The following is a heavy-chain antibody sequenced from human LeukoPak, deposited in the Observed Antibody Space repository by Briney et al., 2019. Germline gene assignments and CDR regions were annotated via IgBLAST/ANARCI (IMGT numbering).Heavy chain of an antibody. Sequence: SETLSLTCAVYGGSFSGYYWSWLRQPPGKGLEWIGYIYYSGSTYYNPSLKSRVTISVDTSKNQSSLKLSSVTAADTAVYYCARDRATVTTLWGQGTLVTVSS. D-gene: IGHD4-17*01. CDR3: ARDRATVTTL. J-gene: IGHJ4*02. CDR1: GGSFSGYY. CDR2: IYYSGST. V-gene: IGHV4-30-4*08.